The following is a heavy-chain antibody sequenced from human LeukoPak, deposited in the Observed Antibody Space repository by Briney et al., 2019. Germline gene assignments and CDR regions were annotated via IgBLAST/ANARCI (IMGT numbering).Heavy chain of an antibody. J-gene: IGHJ4*02. V-gene: IGHV3-7*01. CDR2: IKEDESDR. CDR3: ARDTYRFDDY. CDR1: GFTFSNYW. D-gene: IGHD3-16*01. Sequence: GGSLRLSCAASGFTFSNYWMSWVRQAPGKGLEWVAAIKEDESDRYYLDSVEGRFTISRDNAKNSLYLQMNSLRAEDTAIYFCARDTYRFDDYWGQGTLVTVSS.